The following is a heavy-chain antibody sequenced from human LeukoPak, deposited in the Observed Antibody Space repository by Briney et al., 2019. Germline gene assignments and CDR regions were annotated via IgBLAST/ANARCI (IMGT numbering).Heavy chain of an antibody. Sequence: GGSLRLSCAASGFTFSDYYMTWIRQAPGKGLEWLSYISGSGTTIYYADSVKGRFTISRDTAKNSLYLQMNSLRAEDTAVYYCVRARYCSSTSCYAFDSWGQGTLVTVSS. CDR3: VRARYCSSTSCYAFDS. V-gene: IGHV3-11*04. CDR1: GFTFSDYY. D-gene: IGHD2-2*01. CDR2: ISGSGTTI. J-gene: IGHJ5*01.